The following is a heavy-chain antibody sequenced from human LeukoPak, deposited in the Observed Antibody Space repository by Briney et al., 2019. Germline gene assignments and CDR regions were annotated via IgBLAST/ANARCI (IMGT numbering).Heavy chain of an antibody. D-gene: IGHD2-15*01. CDR2: INHSGST. CDR1: GGSFSGYY. J-gene: IGHJ5*02. Sequence: PSETLSLTCAVYGGSFSGYYWSWIRQPPGKGLEWIGEINHSGSTNYNPSLKSRVTISVDTSKNQFSLKLSSVTAADTAVYYCAREPGTSYCSGGSCCRGWFDPWGQGTLVTVSS. CDR3: AREPGTSYCSGGSCCRGWFDP. V-gene: IGHV4-34*01.